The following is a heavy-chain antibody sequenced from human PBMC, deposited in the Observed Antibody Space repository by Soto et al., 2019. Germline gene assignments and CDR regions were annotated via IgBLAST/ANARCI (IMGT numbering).Heavy chain of an antibody. CDR3: TSESSAYYCDY. D-gene: IGHD3-16*01. CDR1: GFTFSRSA. V-gene: IGHV3-30-3*01. J-gene: IGHJ4*02. Sequence: QVQLVESGGGVVQPGRSLRLSCAASGFTFSRSAMHWVRQAPGKGLEWVAVISYDGSDKFYADSVKGRFTISRDNSKKTVYLIMNSLRVEDTALCYCTSESSAYYCDYWGQGALVTVSS. CDR2: ISYDGSDK.